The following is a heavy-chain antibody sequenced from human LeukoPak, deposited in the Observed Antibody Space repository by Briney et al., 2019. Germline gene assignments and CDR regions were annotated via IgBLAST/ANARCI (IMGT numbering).Heavy chain of an antibody. CDR1: GYTFPSYG. D-gene: IGHD3-10*01. J-gene: IGHJ6*01. V-gene: IGHV1-18*01. CDR3: ERDIGEAMDV. CDR2: ISAYNGNT. Sequence: ASVKVSCKASGYTFPSYGISGVRQAPGQGREGMGWISAYNGNTNYAQKLQGRVTMTTDTSTSTAYMELRSLRSDDTAVYYCERDIGEAMDVWGQGTTVTVSS.